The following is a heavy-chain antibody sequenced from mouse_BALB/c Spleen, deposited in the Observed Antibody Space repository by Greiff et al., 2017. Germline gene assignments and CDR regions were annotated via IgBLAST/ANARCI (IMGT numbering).Heavy chain of an antibody. CDR3: ARLWRYYAMDY. CDR1: GYSITSDYA. Sequence: EVQLQESGPGLVKPSQSLSLTCTVTGYSITSDYAWNWIRQFPGNKLEWMGYISYSGSTSYNPSLKSRISITRDTSKNQFFLQLNSVTTEDTATYYCARLWRYYAMDYWGQGTSVTVSS. CDR2: ISYSGST. V-gene: IGHV3-2*02. D-gene: IGHD1-1*02. J-gene: IGHJ4*01.